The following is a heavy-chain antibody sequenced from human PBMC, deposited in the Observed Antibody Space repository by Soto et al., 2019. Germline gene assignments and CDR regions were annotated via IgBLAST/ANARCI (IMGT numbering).Heavy chain of an antibody. CDR1: GFTFSSYG. V-gene: IGHV3-30*18. J-gene: IGHJ4*02. CDR3: AKDRHKYNRNNLFDY. D-gene: IGHD1-20*01. CDR2: ISYDGSNK. Sequence: QVQLVESGGGVVQPGRSLRLSCAASGFTFSSYGMHWVRQAPGKGLEWVAVISYDGSNKYYADSVKGRFTISRDNSKNTLYLQMNSLRAEDTAVYYCAKDRHKYNRNNLFDYWGQGTLVTVSS.